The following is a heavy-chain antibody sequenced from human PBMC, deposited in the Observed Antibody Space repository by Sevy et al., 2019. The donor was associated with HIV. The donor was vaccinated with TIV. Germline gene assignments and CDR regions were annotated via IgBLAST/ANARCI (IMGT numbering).Heavy chain of an antibody. V-gene: IGHV3-7*01. D-gene: IGHD6-13*01. J-gene: IGHJ4*02. CDR1: GFTFSRYW. Sequence: GGSRRLSCAASGFTFSRYWMNWVRQAPGKGLEWVANINQDGSKKYYVDSVEGRFTISRDNAKNSLYLQMNSLRVEDTAVYYCAREGSSWSDFDSWGQGTLVTVSS. CDR2: INQDGSKK. CDR3: AREGSSWSDFDS.